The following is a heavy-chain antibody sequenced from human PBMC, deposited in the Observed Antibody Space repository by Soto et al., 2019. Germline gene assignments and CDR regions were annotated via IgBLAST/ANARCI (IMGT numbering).Heavy chain of an antibody. CDR3: ARVYAYYDFWSGSYYFDY. J-gene: IGHJ4*02. CDR2: ISYDGSNK. CDR1: GFTSSSYA. D-gene: IGHD3-3*01. Sequence: GGSLRLSCAASGFTSSSYAMHWVRQAPGKGLEWVAVISYDGSNKYYADSVKGRFTISRDNSKNTLYLQMNSLRAEDTAVYYCARVYAYYDFWSGSYYFDYWGQGTLVTVSS. V-gene: IGHV3-30-3*01.